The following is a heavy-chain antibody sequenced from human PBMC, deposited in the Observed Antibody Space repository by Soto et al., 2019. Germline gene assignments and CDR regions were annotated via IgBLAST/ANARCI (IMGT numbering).Heavy chain of an antibody. CDR1: GFTFSSYS. Sequence: GGSLRLSCAAPGFTFSSYSMNWVRQAPGKGPESVSSISSSSSYIYYADSVKGRFTISRDNAKNSLYLQMNSLRAEDTAVYYCAREEHYDFWSGPALYYYYGMDVWGQGTTVTVSS. D-gene: IGHD3-3*01. CDR2: ISSSSSYI. V-gene: IGHV3-21*01. CDR3: AREEHYDFWSGPALYYYYGMDV. J-gene: IGHJ6*02.